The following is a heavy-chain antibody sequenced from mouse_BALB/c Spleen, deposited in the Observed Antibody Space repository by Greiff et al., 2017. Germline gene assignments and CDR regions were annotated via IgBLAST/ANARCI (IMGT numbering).Heavy chain of an antibody. CDR2: ISYSGST. V-gene: IGHV3-2*02. D-gene: IGHD2-4*01. CDR1: GYSITSDYA. CDR3: ARIYYDYLAY. J-gene: IGHJ3*01. Sequence: DVQLQESGPGLVKPSQSLSLTCTVTGYSITSDYAWNWIRQFPGNKLEWMGYISYSGSTSYNPSLKSRISITRDTSKNQFFLQLNSVTTEDTATYYCARIYYDYLAYWGQGTLVTVSA.